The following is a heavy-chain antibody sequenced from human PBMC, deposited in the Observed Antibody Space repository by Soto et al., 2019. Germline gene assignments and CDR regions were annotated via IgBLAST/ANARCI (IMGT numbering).Heavy chain of an antibody. CDR3: TRGRPLPSMNTGDEPLDI. CDR2: MSFDGTR. Sequence: QVQLVESGGGVVQPGTSLTLSCAASGFTFSNYAMHWVRQAPGKGLEWVAAMSFDGTRYYADSVKGRSTISRDSARNTVFLQTSGLRVYDTALYYCTRGRPLPSMNTGDEPLDIWGQGTMVTVSS. J-gene: IGHJ3*02. V-gene: IGHV3-30*03. D-gene: IGHD3-16*01. CDR1: GFTFSNYA.